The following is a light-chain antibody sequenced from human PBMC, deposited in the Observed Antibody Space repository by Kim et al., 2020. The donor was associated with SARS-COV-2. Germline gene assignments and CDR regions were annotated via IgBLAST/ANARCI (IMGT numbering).Light chain of an antibody. CDR3: QQYDNWPLT. CDR1: QNVGRN. CDR2: DTS. Sequence: DILMTQSPATLSVSPGERASLSCRASQNVGRNVAWYQQKPGQAPRPLIYDTSIRAAGTPARVSGSGSGTEFSLTISSLRFEDFALYHCQQYDNWPLTFGGGTKVEIK. V-gene: IGKV3D-15*01. J-gene: IGKJ4*01.